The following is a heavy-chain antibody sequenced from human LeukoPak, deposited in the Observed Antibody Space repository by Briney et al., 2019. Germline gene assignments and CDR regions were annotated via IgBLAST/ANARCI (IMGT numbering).Heavy chain of an antibody. CDR3: AKDLMRDRWFGES. CDR1: GFTFSSYG. CDR2: IRYDGNDK. Sequence: GGSLRLSCAASGFTFSSYGMHWVRQAPGKGLEWVAFIRYDGNDKFYADSVKGRFTISRDTSRNTLFLQMNSLRTDDTAVYYCAKDLMRDRWFGESWGQGTLVTVSS. D-gene: IGHD3-10*01. J-gene: IGHJ5*02. V-gene: IGHV3-30*02.